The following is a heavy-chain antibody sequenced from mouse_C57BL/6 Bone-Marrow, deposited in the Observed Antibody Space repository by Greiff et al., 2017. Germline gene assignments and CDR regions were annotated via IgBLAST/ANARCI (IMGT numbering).Heavy chain of an antibody. V-gene: IGHV1-82*01. CDR2: IYPGDGDT. J-gene: IGHJ3*01. CDR3: ARCSFAY. Sequence: QVQLKESGPELVKPGASVKISCKASGYAFSSSWMNWVKQRPGKGLEWIGRIYPGDGDTNYNGKFKGKATLTADKSSSTAYMQLSSLTAEDSAVYFCARCSFAYWGQGTLVTVSA. CDR1: GYAFSSSW.